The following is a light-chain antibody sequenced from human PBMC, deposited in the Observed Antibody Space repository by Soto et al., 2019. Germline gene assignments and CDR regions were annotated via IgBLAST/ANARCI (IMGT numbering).Light chain of an antibody. CDR2: AAS. J-gene: IGKJ1*01. Sequence: DIQMTQSPSSLSASVGDRVTITCRARQDIGNNLGWYRQKPGKAPNRLIYAASTLQSGVPSTFSGSGSGTEFNLTISSLQPDDFATYYCLQHNSYPRTFGQGTRVEFK. CDR1: QDIGNN. V-gene: IGKV1-17*01. CDR3: LQHNSYPRT.